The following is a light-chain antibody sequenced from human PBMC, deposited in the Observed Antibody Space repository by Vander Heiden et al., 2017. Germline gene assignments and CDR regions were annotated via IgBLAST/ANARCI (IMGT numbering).Light chain of an antibody. CDR2: QDS. CDR1: KVGDKY. J-gene: IGLJ2*01. CDR3: QAWDSSTALV. V-gene: IGLV3-1*01. Sequence: SYGLTQPPSVSVSPGPTASITCSGDKVGDKYACWYQQKPGQSPVLVIYQDSKRPSGIPERFSGSNSGNTATLTISGTQAMDEADYYCQAWDSSTALVFGGGTKLTVL.